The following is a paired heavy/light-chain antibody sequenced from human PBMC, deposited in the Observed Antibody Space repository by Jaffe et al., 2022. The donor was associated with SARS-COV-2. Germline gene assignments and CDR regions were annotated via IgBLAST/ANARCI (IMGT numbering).Heavy chain of an antibody. D-gene: IGHD4-17*01. CDR2: ISGNGRST. Sequence: EVQLVESGGGLVQPGGSLRLSCAASGFNFSNYAMHWVRQAPGKGLEYVSVISGNGRSTYYANSVKGRFSISRDNSKNILYLQVDSLRAEDMAVYYCARDYYDYGDFPVWGQGTTVTVSS. V-gene: IGHV3-64*01. CDR1: GFNFSNYA. J-gene: IGHJ6*02. CDR3: ARDYYDYGDFPV.
Light chain of an antibody. J-gene: IGKJ1*01. V-gene: IGKV1-5*03. CDR1: QTISTW. Sequence: DIQMTQSPSTLSASVGDRVTITCRASQTISTWLAWYQQKPGKAPKLLIYRASTLQRGVPSRFSGSGSGTEFTLTINSLQPDDFATYYCQRFNSYTWTFGQGTKV. CDR2: RAS. CDR3: QRFNSYTWT.